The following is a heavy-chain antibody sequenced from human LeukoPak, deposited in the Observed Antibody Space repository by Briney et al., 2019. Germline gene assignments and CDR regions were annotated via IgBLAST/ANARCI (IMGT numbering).Heavy chain of an antibody. Sequence: GGSLRLSCAASGFTFSSYGRHWVRQAPGKGLERVAVISYDGSNKYYADSVKGRFTISRDNSKNTLYLQMNSLRAEDTAVYYCAKDQGWDSSGCYFDYWGQGTLVTVSS. CDR3: AKDQGWDSSGCYFDY. D-gene: IGHD6-19*01. CDR1: GFTFSSYG. CDR2: ISYDGSNK. V-gene: IGHV3-30*18. J-gene: IGHJ4*02.